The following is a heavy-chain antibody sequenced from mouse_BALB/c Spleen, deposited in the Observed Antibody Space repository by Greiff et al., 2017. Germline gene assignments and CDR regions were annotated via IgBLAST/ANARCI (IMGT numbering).Heavy chain of an antibody. J-gene: IGHJ2*01. Sequence: VQLQQSGAELVRPGTSVKISCKASGYTFTNYWLGWVKQRPGHGLEWIGDIYPGGGYTNYNEKFKGKATLTADTSSSTAYMQLSSLTSEDSAVYFCARSLLRLYYFDYWGQGTTLTVSS. V-gene: IGHV1-63*02. CDR3: ARSLLRLYYFDY. CDR1: GYTFTNYW. D-gene: IGHD1-2*01. CDR2: IYPGGGYT.